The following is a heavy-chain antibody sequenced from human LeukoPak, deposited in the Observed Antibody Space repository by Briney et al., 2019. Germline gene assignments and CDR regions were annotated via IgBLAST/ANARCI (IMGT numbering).Heavy chain of an antibody. J-gene: IGHJ4*02. Sequence: GGSLRLSCAASGFTFSSYWMTWVRQAPGKGLEWVAVISYDGSNKYYADSVKGRFTISRDNSKNTLYLQMNSLRAEDTAVYYCARDLAIEYYYDSSGYYPLDYWGQGTLVTVSS. CDR1: GFTFSSYW. CDR3: ARDLAIEYYYDSSGYYPLDY. D-gene: IGHD3-22*01. CDR2: ISYDGSNK. V-gene: IGHV3-30-3*01.